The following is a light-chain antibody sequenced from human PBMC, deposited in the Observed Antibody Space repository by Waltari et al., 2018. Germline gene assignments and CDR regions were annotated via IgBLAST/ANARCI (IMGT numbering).Light chain of an antibody. V-gene: IGLV3-19*01. CDR3: NSRDSSGNLYV. CDR2: GKN. J-gene: IGLJ1*01. Sequence: SSELTQDPAVSVALGQTARITCQGDSPRSYYASWYQQKPGQAPVLVIYGKNNRPSGIPDRFSGSSSGNTASLTITGAQAEDEADYYCNSRDSSGNLYVFGTGTKVTVL. CDR1: SPRSYY.